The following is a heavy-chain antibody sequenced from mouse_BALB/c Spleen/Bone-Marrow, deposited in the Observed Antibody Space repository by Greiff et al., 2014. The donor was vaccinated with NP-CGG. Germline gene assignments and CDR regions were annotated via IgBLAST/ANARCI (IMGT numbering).Heavy chain of an antibody. D-gene: IGHD2-4*01. CDR1: GYTFTTYW. Sequence: VQLQQPGAELAKPGASVKMSCKASGYTFTTYWIHWVKQRPGQGLEWIGYINPSTGNTEYNQKFGDRATLTADKSSSTPYMQLSSLTSEDSAVYYCARGLRDWYFDVWGAGTTVTVSS. J-gene: IGHJ1*01. CDR2: INPSTGNT. CDR3: ARGLRDWYFDV. V-gene: IGHV1-7*01.